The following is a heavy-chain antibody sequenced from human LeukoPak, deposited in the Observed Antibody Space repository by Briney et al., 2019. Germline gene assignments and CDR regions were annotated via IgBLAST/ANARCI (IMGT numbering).Heavy chain of an antibody. CDR3: ARVAYGSGIIFDY. CDR2: IYYSGST. V-gene: IGHV4-31*03. CDR1: GGSISSGGYY. D-gene: IGHD3-10*01. J-gene: IGHJ4*02. Sequence: SETLSLTCTVSGGSISSGGYYWSWIRQHPGKGLEWIGYIYYSGSTYYNPSLKSRVTISVDTSKNQFSLKLSSVTATDTAVYYSARVAYGSGIIFDYWGQGTLVTVSS.